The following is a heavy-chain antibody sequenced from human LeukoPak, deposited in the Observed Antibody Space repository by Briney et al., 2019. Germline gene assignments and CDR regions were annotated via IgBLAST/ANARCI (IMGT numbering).Heavy chain of an antibody. D-gene: IGHD3-22*01. CDR1: GFTFSSYS. V-gene: IGHV3-21*01. J-gene: IGHJ5*02. CDR3: ARDRSDSYYYDSSGMYNWFDP. Sequence: GGSLRLSCAASGFTFSSYSMNWVRQAPGKGLERVSSISSSSSYIYYADSVKGRFTISRDNAKNSLYLQMNSLRAEDTAVYYCARDRSDSYYYDSSGMYNWFDPWGQGTLVTVSS. CDR2: ISSSSSYI.